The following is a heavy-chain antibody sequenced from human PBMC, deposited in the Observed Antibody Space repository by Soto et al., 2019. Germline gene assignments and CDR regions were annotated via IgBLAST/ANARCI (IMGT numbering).Heavy chain of an antibody. Sequence: SGGTFDRHTINWVRQAPGQGLEWMGGIIPIFSTPKYAQKFQGRVMLTADKSTSTAYMELSSLRYEDTAVYYCARGGLQAQGVQYNHYAMDVWGQGTTVTVSS. D-gene: IGHD4-4*01. CDR3: ARGGLQAQGVQYNHYAMDV. J-gene: IGHJ6*02. V-gene: IGHV1-69*06. CDR1: GGTFDRHT. CDR2: IIPIFSTP.